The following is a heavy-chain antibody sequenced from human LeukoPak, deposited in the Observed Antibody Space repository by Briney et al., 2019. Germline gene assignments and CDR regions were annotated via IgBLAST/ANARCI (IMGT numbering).Heavy chain of an antibody. D-gene: IGHD3-10*01. V-gene: IGHV4-34*01. CDR1: GGSFSGYY. Sequence: SETLSLTCAVYGGSFSGYYWSWIRQPPGKGLEWIGEINYSGSTNYNPSLKSRVTISVDTSKNQFSLKLSSVTAADTAVYYCARGSSTMVRGVIREFDYWGQGTLVTVSS. CDR2: INYSGST. J-gene: IGHJ4*02. CDR3: ARGSSTMVRGVIREFDY.